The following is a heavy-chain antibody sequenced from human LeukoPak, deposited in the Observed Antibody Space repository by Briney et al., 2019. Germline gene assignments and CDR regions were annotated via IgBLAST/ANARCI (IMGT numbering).Heavy chain of an antibody. CDR3: VVLAHPKRIAAAGKSGFDP. D-gene: IGHD6-13*01. CDR2: IIPIFGTA. CDR1: GGTFSSYA. Sequence: SVKVSCKASGGTFSSYAISWVRQAPGQGLEWMGGIIPIFGTANYAQKFQGRVTITADESTSTAYMELSSLRSEDTAVYYCVVLAHPKRIAAAGKSGFDPWGQGTLVTVSS. V-gene: IGHV1-69*13. J-gene: IGHJ5*02.